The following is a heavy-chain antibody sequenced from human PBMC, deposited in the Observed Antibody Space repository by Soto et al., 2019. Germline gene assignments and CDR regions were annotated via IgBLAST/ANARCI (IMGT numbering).Heavy chain of an antibody. CDR2: ISGSGGST. CDR3: EKDGNPISYLPGYFRLGWCDS. V-gene: IGHV3-23*01. D-gene: IGHD3-9*01. J-gene: IGHJ5*01. CDR1: GFTFSSYA. Sequence: PGGSLRLSCAASGFTFSSYAMSWVRQAPGKGLEWVSAISGSGGSTYYADSVKGRFTISRDNSKNTLYLQMNSLRAEDTAVYYCEKDGNPISYLPGYFRLGWCDSWGQGTLVTVSS.